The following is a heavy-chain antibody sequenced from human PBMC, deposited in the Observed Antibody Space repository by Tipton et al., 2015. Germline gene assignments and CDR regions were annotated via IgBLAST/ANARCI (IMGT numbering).Heavy chain of an antibody. J-gene: IGHJ4*02. D-gene: IGHD3-9*01. CDR1: GGSININNYY. V-gene: IGHV4-39*07. Sequence: TLSLTCTVSGGSININNYYWGWIRQPPGKGLEWIANIYYTGTPFYSLSLKSRVTMSRDTSKNQFSLKLTSVTAADTAVYYCACQDYDSLTRDYQTVDYWGQGTLVTVSS. CDR3: ACQDYDSLTRDYQTVDY. CDR2: IYYTGTP.